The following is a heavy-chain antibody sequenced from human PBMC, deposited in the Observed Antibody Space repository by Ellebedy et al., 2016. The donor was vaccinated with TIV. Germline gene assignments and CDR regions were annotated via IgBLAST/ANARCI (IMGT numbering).Heavy chain of an antibody. CDR2: IWYDGSNQ. Sequence: GGSLRLXXAASGFTFSSYGLHWVRQAPGKGLEWVAVIWYDGSNQKYGDSVKGRFTISRDNSKNTLYLQMNSLRAEDTAVYYCASYSGSGSYHHWGQGTLVTVSS. V-gene: IGHV3-33*01. D-gene: IGHD3-10*01. CDR1: GFTFSSYG. J-gene: IGHJ5*02. CDR3: ASYSGSGSYHH.